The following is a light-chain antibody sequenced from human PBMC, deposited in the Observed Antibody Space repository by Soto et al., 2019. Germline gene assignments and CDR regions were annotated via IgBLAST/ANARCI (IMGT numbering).Light chain of an antibody. CDR1: SSDVGGYNY. V-gene: IGLV2-14*03. Sequence: QSALTQPASVSGSPGQSITISCTGTSSDVGGYNYVSWYQQHPGKAPKLMIYDVSNQPSGVSNRFSGSKSGNTASLTISGLQAEDEADYYCSSYTSSGSYVFGTGTKVTVL. J-gene: IGLJ1*01. CDR2: DVS. CDR3: SSYTSSGSYV.